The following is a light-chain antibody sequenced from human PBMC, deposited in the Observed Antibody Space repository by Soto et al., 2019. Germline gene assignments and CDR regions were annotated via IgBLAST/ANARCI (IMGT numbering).Light chain of an antibody. CDR1: QSISTC. CDR2: ASS. J-gene: IGKJ4*01. V-gene: IGKV1-39*01. Sequence: DIQITQSPSSLSASVGDRGTITCRASQSISTCLNWYQQKPGKAPNLLIYASSTLQSGVPSRFSRSGSGTDFTITISSLRPEDFATYFGQHGYSTPLTFGGGTKVDI. CDR3: QHGYSTPLT.